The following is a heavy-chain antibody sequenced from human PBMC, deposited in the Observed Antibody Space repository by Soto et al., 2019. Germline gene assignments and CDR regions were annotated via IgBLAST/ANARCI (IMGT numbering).Heavy chain of an antibody. V-gene: IGHV1-69*13. D-gene: IGHD3-9*01. J-gene: IGHJ5*02. CDR2: IIPIFGTA. CDR3: ARGEGAGYYDILTGQQRFDP. CDR1: GGTFSSYA. Sequence: SVKVSCKASGGTFSSYAISWVRQAPGQGLEWMGGIIPIFGTANYAQKFQGRVTITADESTSTAYMELSSLRSEDTAVYYCARGEGAGYYDILTGQQRFDPWGQGTLVTVSS.